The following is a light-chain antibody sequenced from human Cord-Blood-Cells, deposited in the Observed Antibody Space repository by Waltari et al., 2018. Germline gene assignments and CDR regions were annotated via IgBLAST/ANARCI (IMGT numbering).Light chain of an antibody. CDR1: QSVSSN. J-gene: IGKJ3*01. Sequence: IVMTQSPATLSVSPAHRATLSCRASQSVSSNLAWYQQKPGQAPRLLIYGASTRATGIPARFSGSGSGTEFTLTISSMQSEDFAVYYCQKYNNWPPFTFGPGTKVDIK. CDR3: QKYNNWPPFT. CDR2: GAS. V-gene: IGKV3-15*01.